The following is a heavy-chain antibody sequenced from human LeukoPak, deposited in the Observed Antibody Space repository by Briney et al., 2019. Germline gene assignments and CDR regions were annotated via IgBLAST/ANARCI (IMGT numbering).Heavy chain of an antibody. J-gene: IGHJ5*02. CDR3: AKDQSTSYNYNWFDP. D-gene: IGHD2-2*01. CDR1: GFTFDDYA. CDR2: ISWNSDRI. Sequence: QPGRSLRLSCAASGFTFDDYAMHWVRQTPGKGLEWVSGISWNSDRIDYVDSVKGRFTISRDNAKSSLYLQMSSLRAEDTALYYCAKDQSTSYNYNWFDPWGQGTLVTVSS. V-gene: IGHV3-9*01.